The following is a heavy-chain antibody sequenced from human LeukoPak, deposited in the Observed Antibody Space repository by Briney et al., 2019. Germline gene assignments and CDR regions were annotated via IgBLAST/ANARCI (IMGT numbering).Heavy chain of an antibody. CDR1: GFTFSSYG. J-gene: IGHJ5*02. CDR3: AKDSSSWYAVANWFDP. V-gene: IGHV3-30*02. CDR2: IRYDGSNK. Sequence: SGGSLRLSCAASGFTFSSYGMHWVRQAPGKGLEWVAFIRYDGSNKYYADSVKGRFTISRDNSKNTLYLQMNSLRAEDTAVYYCAKDSSSWYAVANWFDPWGQGTLVTVSS. D-gene: IGHD6-13*01.